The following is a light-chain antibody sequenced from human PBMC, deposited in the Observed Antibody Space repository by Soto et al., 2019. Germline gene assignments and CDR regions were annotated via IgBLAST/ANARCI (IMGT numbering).Light chain of an antibody. J-gene: IGKJ2*01. CDR3: QQYGSSPWT. V-gene: IGKV3-20*01. Sequence: ENVLTQSPGTLSLSPGERATLSCRASQSVSSSYLAWYQQKPGQAPRRLIFGASSRAIGIPDRFSGSGSGTDFTLTISRLEPEDFAVYYCQQYGSSPWTFGQGTKLEIK. CDR2: GAS. CDR1: QSVSSSY.